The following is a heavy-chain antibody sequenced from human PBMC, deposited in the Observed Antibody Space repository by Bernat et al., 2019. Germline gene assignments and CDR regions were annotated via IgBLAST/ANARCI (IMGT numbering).Heavy chain of an antibody. CDR3: AARYYYGSRSYYIPDS. V-gene: IGHV1-58*01. CDR1: GFTFTSSA. CDR2: IVVGSGNT. D-gene: IGHD3-10*01. Sequence: QMQLVQSGPEVKKPGTSVKVSCKASGFTFTSSAVQWVRQVRGQRLEWIGWIVVGSGNTNYAQKFQERVTITRDMSTSTAYMEMSSLGSDDTAVDYCAARYYYGSRSYYIPDSWGQGTLVTVSS. J-gene: IGHJ4*02.